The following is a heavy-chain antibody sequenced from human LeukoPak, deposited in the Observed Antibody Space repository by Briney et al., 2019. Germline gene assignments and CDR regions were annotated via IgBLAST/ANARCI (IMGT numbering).Heavy chain of an antibody. CDR2: ISNDGRDK. D-gene: IGHD2-2*01. J-gene: IGHJ4*02. CDR1: GFTFSNYG. Sequence: RGGSLSLSCAASGFTFSNYGIHGVRQSTGKGLEWLAVISNDGRDKHHADSVNGRYTISRVHSQNTPSHQMNNLRTEGPAVYYCAKDRSSRPAAYYFDQWGQGTLVTVSS. V-gene: IGHV3-30*18. CDR3: AKDRSSRPAAYYFDQ.